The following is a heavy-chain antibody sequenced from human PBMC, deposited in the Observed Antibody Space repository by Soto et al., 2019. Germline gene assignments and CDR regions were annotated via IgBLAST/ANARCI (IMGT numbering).Heavy chain of an antibody. CDR1: GGTFSSYT. CDR3: AGVGYCSGGSCYVLDY. CDR2: IIPILGIA. V-gene: IGHV1-69*02. J-gene: IGHJ4*02. Sequence: QVQLVQSGAEVKKPGSSVKVSCKASGGTFSSYTISWVRQAPGQGLEWMGRIIPILGIANYAQKFQGRVTITADKSTSTAYMELSSLRAEDTAVYYGAGVGYCSGGSCYVLDYWGQGTLVTVSS. D-gene: IGHD2-15*01.